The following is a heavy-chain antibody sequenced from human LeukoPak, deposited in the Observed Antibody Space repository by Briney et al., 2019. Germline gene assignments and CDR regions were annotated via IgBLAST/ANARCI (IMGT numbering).Heavy chain of an antibody. CDR3: ARATDDYGGSVDY. Sequence: SETLSLTCTVSGGSISSSSYYWGWIRQPPGTGLEWIGSIYYSGSTYYNPSLKSRVTISVDTSKNYFSLNLSSVTAADTAVYYCARATDDYGGSVDYWGQGTLVTVSS. D-gene: IGHD4-23*01. CDR1: GGSISSSSYY. CDR2: IYYSGST. J-gene: IGHJ4*02. V-gene: IGHV4-39*02.